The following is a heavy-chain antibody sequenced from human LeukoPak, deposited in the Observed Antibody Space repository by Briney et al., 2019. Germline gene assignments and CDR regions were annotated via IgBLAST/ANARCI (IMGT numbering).Heavy chain of an antibody. J-gene: IGHJ6*03. V-gene: IGHV3-21*01. CDR1: GFTLDNYN. D-gene: IGHD5-18*01. CDR3: ARDQWLQSDYYMDV. Sequence: GGSLRLSCEASGFTLDNYNFNWVRQAPGKGLEWVASIRSYSSYIHYADSVKGRFTISRDDAKKSLYLQMNSLRAEDTAVYYCARDQWLQSDYYMDVWGKGTTVTVSS. CDR2: IRSYSSYI.